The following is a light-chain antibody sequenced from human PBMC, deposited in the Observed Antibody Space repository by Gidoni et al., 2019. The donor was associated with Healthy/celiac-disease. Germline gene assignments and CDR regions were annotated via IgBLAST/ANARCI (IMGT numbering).Light chain of an antibody. V-gene: IGKV1-5*03. CDR3: QQYNSYSYT. Sequence: DIQMTQSPSTLSASVGDRVTITCRAGQSISSWLSWYQQKTGKAPKLLIYNASSLESGVPSRFSGSGSGTEFTLTISSLQHDDFATYYCQQYNSYSYTFGQXTKLEIK. J-gene: IGKJ2*01. CDR1: QSISSW. CDR2: NAS.